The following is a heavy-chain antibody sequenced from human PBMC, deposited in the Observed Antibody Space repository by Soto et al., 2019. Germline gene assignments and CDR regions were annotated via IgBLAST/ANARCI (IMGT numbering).Heavy chain of an antibody. D-gene: IGHD3-22*01. J-gene: IGHJ1*01. V-gene: IGHV1-69*13. CDR2: IIPIFGTA. Sequence: ASVKVSCKASGGTFSSYAISWVRQAPGQGLEWMGGIIPIFGTANYAQKFQGRVTNTADESTSTAYMELSSLRSEDTAVYYCARSDYYDSSGRRYFQHWGQGTLVTVSS. CDR1: GGTFSSYA. CDR3: ARSDYYDSSGRRYFQH.